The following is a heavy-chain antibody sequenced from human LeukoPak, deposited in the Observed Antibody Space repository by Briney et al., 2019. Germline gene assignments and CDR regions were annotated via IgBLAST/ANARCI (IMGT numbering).Heavy chain of an antibody. Sequence: SETLSLTCTVSGGSISSDDYYWNWIRQPPGKGLEWIGHIYYSGSTYYNPSLKSRVTMSVDTSKNQFSLKLSSVTAADTAVYYCARDHQLLSGGFDYWGQGTLVTVSS. J-gene: IGHJ4*02. D-gene: IGHD2-2*01. V-gene: IGHV4-61*08. CDR3: ARDHQLLSGGFDY. CDR2: IYYSGST. CDR1: GGSISSDDYY.